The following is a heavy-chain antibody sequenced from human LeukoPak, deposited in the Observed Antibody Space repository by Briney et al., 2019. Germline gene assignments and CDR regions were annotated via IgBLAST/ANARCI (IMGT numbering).Heavy chain of an antibody. V-gene: IGHV3-11*01. J-gene: IGHJ4*02. D-gene: IGHD5-24*01. CDR3: ARATDLYVEMATSEGYYFDY. CDR2: ISSSGSTI. Sequence: GGSLRLSCAASGFTFSDYYMSWIRQAPGKGLEWVSYISSSGSTIYYADSVKGRFTISRDNAKNSLYLQMNSLRAEDTAVYYCARATDLYVEMATSEGYYFDYWGQGTLVTVSS. CDR1: GFTFSDYY.